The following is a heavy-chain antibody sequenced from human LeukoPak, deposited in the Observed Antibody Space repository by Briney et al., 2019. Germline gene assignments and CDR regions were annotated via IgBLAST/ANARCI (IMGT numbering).Heavy chain of an antibody. CDR1: GFTFSYFW. CDR3: AKDPSDLGGSGSYNYFDC. CDR2: TNLDGTER. J-gene: IGHJ4*02. Sequence: GGSLRLSCAASGFTFSYFWMSWVRQAPGKGLEWVANTNLDGTERHYVDSVKGRFTISRDNARKSLYLQMNSLRDEDTAVYYCAKDPSDLGGSGSYNYFDCWGQGTLVTVSS. V-gene: IGHV3-7*05. D-gene: IGHD3-10*01.